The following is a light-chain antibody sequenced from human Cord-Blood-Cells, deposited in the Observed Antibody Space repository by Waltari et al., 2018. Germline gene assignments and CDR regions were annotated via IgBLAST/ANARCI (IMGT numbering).Light chain of an antibody. V-gene: IGLV2-23*01. J-gene: IGLJ3*02. CDR1: SSAVGSYNL. Sequence: QSALTQPASVSGSPGQPITISCTGTSSAVGSYNLVSWYQQHPGKAPKLMIYEGSKRHSGVSNRFSGSKSGNTASLTISGLQAEDEADYYCCSYAGSSTLVFGGGTKLTVL. CDR3: CSYAGSSTLV. CDR2: EGS.